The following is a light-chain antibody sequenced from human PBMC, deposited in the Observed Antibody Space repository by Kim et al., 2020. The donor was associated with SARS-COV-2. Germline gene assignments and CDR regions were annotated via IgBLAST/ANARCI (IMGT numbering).Light chain of an antibody. Sequence: QPVLTQSPSASAYLGASVKLTCTLSSGHSNYAIAWHQQQPERGPRYLMKLNSDGSHTKGDGIPDRFSGSSSGAERYLTISSLQSEDDADYYCQTWGTGSWVFGGGTQLTVL. CDR2: LNSDGSH. CDR1: SGHSNYA. J-gene: IGLJ3*02. CDR3: QTWGTGSWV. V-gene: IGLV4-69*02.